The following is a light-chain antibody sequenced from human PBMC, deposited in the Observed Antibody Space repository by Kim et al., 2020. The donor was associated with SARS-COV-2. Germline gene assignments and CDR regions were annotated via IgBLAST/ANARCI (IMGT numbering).Light chain of an antibody. Sequence: QSALTQPASVSGSPGQSITITCTGTSSDVGSYNLVSWYQQAPGKAPKVMVYEDNKRPAGVSNRFSGSKSGNTASLTISGLQAEDEADYYCCSYAGSNSYLFGTGTKVTVL. CDR1: SSDVGSYNL. V-gene: IGLV2-23*01. J-gene: IGLJ1*01. CDR3: CSYAGSNSYL. CDR2: EDN.